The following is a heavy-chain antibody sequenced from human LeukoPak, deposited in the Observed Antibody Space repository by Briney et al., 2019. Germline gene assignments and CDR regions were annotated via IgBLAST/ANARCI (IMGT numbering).Heavy chain of an antibody. CDR2: ISRSSGFI. CDR1: GFTFSDFS. J-gene: IGHJ5*02. Sequence: TGGSLRLSCAASGFTFSDFSMNWVRQAPGKGLEWVSSISRSSGFIYYADSVKGRFTISRDNSKNTLYLQMNSLRADDTAVYYCAKGEVTGNAWFDPWGQGTLVTVSS. D-gene: IGHD1-20*01. V-gene: IGHV3-21*04. CDR3: AKGEVTGNAWFDP.